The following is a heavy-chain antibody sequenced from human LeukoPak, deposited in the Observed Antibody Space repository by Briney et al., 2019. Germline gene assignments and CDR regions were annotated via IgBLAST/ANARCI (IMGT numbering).Heavy chain of an antibody. Sequence: GGSLRLSCAASGFTFSYYSMNWVRQAPGKGLEWVANIKQDGSEKYYVDSLKGRFTISRDNAKNSLYLQMNSLRVEDTAVYYCARDRGYSRDYWGQGILVTVSS. D-gene: IGHD6-13*01. V-gene: IGHV3-7*01. CDR2: IKQDGSEK. CDR1: GFTFSYYS. CDR3: ARDRGYSRDY. J-gene: IGHJ4*02.